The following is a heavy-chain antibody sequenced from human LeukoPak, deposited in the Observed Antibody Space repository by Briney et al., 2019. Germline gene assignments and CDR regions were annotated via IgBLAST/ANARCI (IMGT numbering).Heavy chain of an antibody. V-gene: IGHV4-34*01. J-gene: IGHJ4*02. CDR1: GGSFSGYY. Sequence: KPSETLSLTCAVYGGSFSGYYWSWIRQPPGKGLEWIGEINHSGSTNYNPSLKSRVTMSGDMSKNQFSLKLSSVTAADTAVYYCAKWAVAGYAFFDYWGQGTLVTVSS. CDR3: AKWAVAGYAFFDY. D-gene: IGHD6-19*01. CDR2: INHSGST.